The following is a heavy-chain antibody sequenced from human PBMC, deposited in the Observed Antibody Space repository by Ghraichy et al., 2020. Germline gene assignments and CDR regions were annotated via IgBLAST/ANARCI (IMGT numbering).Heavy chain of an antibody. CDR1: GGTFSSYA. V-gene: IGHV1-69*06. Sequence: SVKVSCKASGGTFSSYAISWVRQAPGQGLEWMGGIIPIFGTANYAQKFQGRVTITADKSTSTAYMELSSLRSEDTAVYYCASYYYDSSGYTTRGDAFDIWGQGTMVTVSS. D-gene: IGHD3-22*01. CDR3: ASYYYDSSGYTTRGDAFDI. J-gene: IGHJ3*02. CDR2: IIPIFGTA.